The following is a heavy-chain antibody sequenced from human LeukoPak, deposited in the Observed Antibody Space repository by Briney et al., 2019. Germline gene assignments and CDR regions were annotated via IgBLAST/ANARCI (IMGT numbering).Heavy chain of an antibody. V-gene: IGHV1-8*01. CDR3: ARSSSRYCVSTSCYYY. J-gene: IGHJ4*02. Sequence: GASLKVSCTASGYTFTSYDINWVRQATGQGLEWMGWMNPNSGDTGYVQKFQGRVTMTRDTSLNTAYMELSSLTSEDTAVYYCARSSSRYCVSTSCYYYWGQGTLVTVSS. D-gene: IGHD2-2*01. CDR2: MNPNSGDT. CDR1: GYTFTSYD.